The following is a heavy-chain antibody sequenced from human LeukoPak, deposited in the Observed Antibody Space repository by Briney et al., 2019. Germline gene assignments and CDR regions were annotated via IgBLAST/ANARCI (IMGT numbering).Heavy chain of an antibody. V-gene: IGHV3-23*01. CDR1: GFTFDDYG. Sequence: LPGGSLRLSCAASGFTFDDYGMSWVRQTPGKGLEWVAATSSSDAGTYHADSVRGRFTISRDNSKNTLYLQMNSLRAEDAAVYFCAKAPVTSCRGAYCYPFDSWGQGTLVTVSS. D-gene: IGHD2-21*01. CDR3: AKAPVTSCRGAYCYPFDS. CDR2: TSSSDAGT. J-gene: IGHJ4*02.